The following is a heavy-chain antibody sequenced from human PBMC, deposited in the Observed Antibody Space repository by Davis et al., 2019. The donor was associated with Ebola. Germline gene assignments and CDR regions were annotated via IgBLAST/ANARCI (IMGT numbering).Heavy chain of an antibody. V-gene: IGHV7-4-1*02. J-gene: IGHJ4*02. D-gene: IGHD6-13*01. CDR2: INTNTGNP. Sequence: ASVTVSCMPSVYTFTHSALTWLRPPPEHGLKWSDWINTNTGNPTYAQGFTGRFVFSLNTYVSTAYLQISSLKAEDSAVYFCTTGSSWDKFDYWGQGTLVTVSS. CDR1: VYTFTHSA. CDR3: TTGSSWDKFDY.